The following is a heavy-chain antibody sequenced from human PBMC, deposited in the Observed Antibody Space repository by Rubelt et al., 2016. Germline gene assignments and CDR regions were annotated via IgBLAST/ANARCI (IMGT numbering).Heavy chain of an antibody. CDR1: GFTFSSYA. V-gene: IGHV3-30*04. Sequence: QVQLVESGGGVVQPGRSLRLSCAASGFTFSSYAMHWVRQAPGKGLEWVAVISYDGTTKYYADSVQGRFPISRDNSKNTLYLQMNSLRAEDTAVYYCASSSGWYFDYWGQGTLVTVSS. J-gene: IGHJ4*02. CDR3: ASSSGWYFDY. CDR2: ISYDGTTK. D-gene: IGHD6-19*01.